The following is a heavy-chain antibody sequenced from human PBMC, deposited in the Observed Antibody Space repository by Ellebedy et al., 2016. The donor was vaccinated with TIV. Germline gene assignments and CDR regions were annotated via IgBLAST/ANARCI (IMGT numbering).Heavy chain of an antibody. Sequence: ASVKVSCXASGGTFSSYTISWVRQAPGQGLEWMGGIIPIFGTANYAQKFQDRVTITADESTRTAYMELSSLRSEDTAVYYCARDSLRAPDGSESYNNWFDPWGQGTLVTVST. D-gene: IGHD3-10*01. V-gene: IGHV1-69*13. CDR2: IIPIFGTA. CDR3: ARDSLRAPDGSESYNNWFDP. CDR1: GGTFSSYT. J-gene: IGHJ5*02.